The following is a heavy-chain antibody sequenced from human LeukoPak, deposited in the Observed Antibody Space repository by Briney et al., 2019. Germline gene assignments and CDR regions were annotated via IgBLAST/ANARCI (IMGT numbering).Heavy chain of an antibody. CDR3: AREDYYGSGSPWYFDL. J-gene: IGHJ2*01. V-gene: IGHV3-21*01. Sequence: GGSLRLPCVASGFTFSSYSMNWVRQAPGKGLEWVSSISSSRSYTYYADSVKGRFTISRDNAKNSLNLQMNSLRAEDTAVYYCAREDYYGSGSPWYFDLWGRGTLVTVSS. CDR1: GFTFSSYS. D-gene: IGHD3-10*01. CDR2: ISSSRSYT.